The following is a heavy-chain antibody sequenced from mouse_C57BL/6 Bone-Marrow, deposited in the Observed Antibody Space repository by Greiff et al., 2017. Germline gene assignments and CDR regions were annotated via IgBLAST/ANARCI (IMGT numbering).Heavy chain of an antibody. V-gene: IGHV1-64*01. CDR2: IHPNSGST. CDR1: GYTFTSYW. J-gene: IGHJ4*01. CDR3: ARCSRGDYDMDY. Sequence: VQLQQPGAELVKPGASVKLSCKASGYTFTSYWMHWVKQRPGQGLEWIGMIHPNSGSTNYNEKFKSKATLTVDKSSSTAYMQLSSLTSEDSAVYDCARCSRGDYDMDYWGQGTSVTVSS. D-gene: IGHD6-1*01.